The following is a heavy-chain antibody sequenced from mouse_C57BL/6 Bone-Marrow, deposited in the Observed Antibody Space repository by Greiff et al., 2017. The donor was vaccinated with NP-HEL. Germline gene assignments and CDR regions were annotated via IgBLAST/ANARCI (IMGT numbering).Heavy chain of an antibody. CDR3: ARGHYPMDY. CDR1: GYTFTSYG. V-gene: IGHV1-81*01. CDR2: IYPRSGNT. Sequence: VQGVESGAELARPGASVKLSCKASGYTFTSYGISWVKQRTGQGLEWIGEIYPRSGNTYYNEKFKGKATLTADKSSSTAYMELRSLTSEDSAVYFCARGHYPMDYWGQGTSVTVSS. J-gene: IGHJ4*01.